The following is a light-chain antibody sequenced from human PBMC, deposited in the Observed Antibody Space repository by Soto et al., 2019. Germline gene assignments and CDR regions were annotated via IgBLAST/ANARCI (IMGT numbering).Light chain of an antibody. V-gene: IGLV2-8*01. CDR2: DVT. CDR3: SSYEYTNTIL. CDR1: STDIGMYDY. Sequence: QSALTQPPSASGSPGQSVTISCTGTSTDIGMYDYVSWYQQHPDKAPKLIIYDVTKRPSGVPDRFSGSKSGNTASLTVSGLQAEDEAEYYCSSYEYTNTILFGGGTKLTVL. J-gene: IGLJ2*01.